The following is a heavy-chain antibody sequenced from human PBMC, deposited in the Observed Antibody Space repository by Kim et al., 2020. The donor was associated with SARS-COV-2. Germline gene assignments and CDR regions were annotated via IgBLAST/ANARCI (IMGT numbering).Heavy chain of an antibody. Sequence: GGSLRLSCAASGFTVSSNYMSWVRQAPGKGLEWVSVIYSGGSTYYADSVKGRFTISRDNSKNTLYLQMNSLRAEDTAVYYCARLGYSYGYAFDIWGQGTMVTVSS. CDR1: GFTVSSNY. D-gene: IGHD5-18*01. CDR3: ARLGYSYGYAFDI. CDR2: IYSGGST. V-gene: IGHV3-53*01. J-gene: IGHJ3*02.